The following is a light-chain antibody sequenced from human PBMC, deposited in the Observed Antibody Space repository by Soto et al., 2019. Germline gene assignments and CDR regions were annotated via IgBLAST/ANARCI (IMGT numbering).Light chain of an antibody. J-gene: IGKJ1*01. CDR1: QSVTSNY. CDR2: GAS. CDR3: QQYSSSRT. Sequence: EVVLTQSPGTLSLSPGERATLPCRASQSVTSNYLAWHQQKPGQAPRLLIFGASNRATGIPDRFSGSGSGTDFTLTISRLEPEDFAVYYCQQYSSSRTFGQGTKVDIK. V-gene: IGKV3-20*01.